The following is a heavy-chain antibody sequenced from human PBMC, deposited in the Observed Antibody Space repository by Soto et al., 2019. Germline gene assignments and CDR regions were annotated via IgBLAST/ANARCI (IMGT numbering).Heavy chain of an antibody. Sequence: ASVQVSCKASGGTFSSYGISWVRQAPGQGLEWMGGIIPTFGTANYAQKFQGRVTLTAAESTSTAYMELSSLRSEDTAAYYCERAIGNQIDYWGLGTLVTVSS. CDR2: IIPTFGTA. V-gene: IGHV1-69*13. CDR3: ERAIGNQIDY. CDR1: GGTFSSYG. J-gene: IGHJ4*02. D-gene: IGHD1-1*01.